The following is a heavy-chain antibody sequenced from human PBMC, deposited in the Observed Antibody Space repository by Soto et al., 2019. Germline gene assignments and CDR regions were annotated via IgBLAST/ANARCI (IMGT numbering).Heavy chain of an antibody. CDR1: GYTFTSYG. CDR2: ISASVANT. V-gene: IGHV1-18*01. J-gene: IGHJ1*01. D-gene: IGHD2-21*02. CDR3: ARAYCGADCAFPAEYFQH. Sequence: CMAPGYTFTSYGISWLRQAHGHGLEWIGWISASVANTNYAQKREGRVTMTTDASTSTAYRELRSLRSDDTAVYYCARAYCGADCAFPAEYFQHWDQGAL.